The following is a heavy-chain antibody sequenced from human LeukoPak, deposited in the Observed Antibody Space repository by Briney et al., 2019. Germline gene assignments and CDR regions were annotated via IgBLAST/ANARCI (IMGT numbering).Heavy chain of an antibody. V-gene: IGHV4-59*01. CDR1: GGSFSGYY. J-gene: IGHJ5*02. D-gene: IGHD2-15*01. CDR2: IYYSGSS. CDR3: ARGVVAARFWFDP. Sequence: SETLSLTCAVYGGSFSGYYWSWIRQPPGKGLEWIGYIYYSGSSNYNPSLKSRVTISVDTSKNQFSVKLSSVTAADTAVYYCARGVVAARFWFDPWGQGTLVTVSS.